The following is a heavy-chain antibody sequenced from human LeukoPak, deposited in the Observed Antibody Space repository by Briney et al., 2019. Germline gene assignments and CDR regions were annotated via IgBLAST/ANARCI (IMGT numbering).Heavy chain of an antibody. Sequence: GGSLRLSCAASGFTFSSYGMHWVRQAPGKGLEWVAAIWYDGSNKYYADSVKGRFTISRDNSKNTLYLQMNSLRAEDTAVYYCARDKGSSGWYRYYYYGMDVWGQGTTVTVSS. CDR3: ARDKGSSGWYRYYYYGMDV. J-gene: IGHJ6*02. D-gene: IGHD6-19*01. V-gene: IGHV3-33*01. CDR1: GFTFSSYG. CDR2: IWYDGSNK.